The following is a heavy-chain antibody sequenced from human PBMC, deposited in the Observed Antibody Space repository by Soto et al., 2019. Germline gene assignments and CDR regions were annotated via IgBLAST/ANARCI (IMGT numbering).Heavy chain of an antibody. D-gene: IGHD6-13*01. Sequence: SDTLSLTCAVYGGSFSGYYWSWIRQPPGKGLEWIGEINHSGSTNYNPSLKSRVTISVDTSKNQFSLKLSSVTAADTAVYYCARGRGGIAAAAGNWFDPWGQGTLVTVS. J-gene: IGHJ5*02. CDR1: GGSFSGYY. CDR3: ARGRGGIAAAAGNWFDP. V-gene: IGHV4-34*01. CDR2: INHSGST.